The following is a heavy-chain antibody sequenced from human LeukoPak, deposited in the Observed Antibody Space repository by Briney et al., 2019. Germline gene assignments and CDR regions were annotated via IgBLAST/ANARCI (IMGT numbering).Heavy chain of an antibody. D-gene: IGHD2-15*01. J-gene: IGHJ4*02. V-gene: IGHV1-18*01. CDR1: GGTFSSYT. CDR2: ISAYNGNT. CDR3: ARDVVVVAAAFFDY. Sequence: ASVKVSCKASGGTFSSYTISWVRQAPGQGLEWMGWISAYNGNTNYAQKLQGRVTMTTDTSTSTAYMELRSLRSDDTAVYYCARDVVVVAAAFFDYWGQGTLVTVSS.